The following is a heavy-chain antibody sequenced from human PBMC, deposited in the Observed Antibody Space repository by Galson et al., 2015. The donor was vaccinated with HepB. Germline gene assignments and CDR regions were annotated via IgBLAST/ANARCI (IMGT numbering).Heavy chain of an antibody. Sequence: SVKVSCKASGFSFSSYDINWVRQATGQGLEWMGWMSPKSGSTSYAQKFQGRVTMTRDTSTSTVYMELSSLRSEDTAVYYCARGPYSSFYYFDYWGQGTLVTVSS. CDR1: GFSFSSYD. CDR2: MSPKSGST. J-gene: IGHJ4*02. CDR3: ARGPYSSFYYFDY. V-gene: IGHV1-8*01. D-gene: IGHD6-6*01.